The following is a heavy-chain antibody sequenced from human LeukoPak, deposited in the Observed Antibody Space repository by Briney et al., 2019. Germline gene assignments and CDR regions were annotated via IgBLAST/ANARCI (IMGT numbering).Heavy chain of an antibody. Sequence: SETLPLTCTVSGGSISSYYWSWIRQPAGKGLEWIGRIYTSGSTNYNPSLKSRVTMSVDTSKNQFSLKPSSVTAADTAVYYCASTRYDSWSGYYPNWFDPWGQGTLVTVSS. J-gene: IGHJ5*02. CDR1: GGSISSYY. V-gene: IGHV4-4*07. CDR2: IYTSGST. D-gene: IGHD3-3*01. CDR3: ASTRYDSWSGYYPNWFDP.